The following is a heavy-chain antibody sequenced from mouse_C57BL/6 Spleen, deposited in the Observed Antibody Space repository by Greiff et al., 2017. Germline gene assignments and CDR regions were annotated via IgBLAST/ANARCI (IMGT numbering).Heavy chain of an antibody. CDR1: GYSITSGYY. Sequence: EVQLVESGPGLVKPSQSLSLTCSVTGYSITSGYYWNWIRQFPGNKLEWMGYISYDGSNNYNPSLKNRISITRDTSKNQFFLKLNSVTTEDTATYYCARNYSNYGWYFDVWGTGTTVTVSS. CDR3: ARNYSNYGWYFDV. CDR2: ISYDGSN. J-gene: IGHJ1*03. D-gene: IGHD2-5*01. V-gene: IGHV3-6*01.